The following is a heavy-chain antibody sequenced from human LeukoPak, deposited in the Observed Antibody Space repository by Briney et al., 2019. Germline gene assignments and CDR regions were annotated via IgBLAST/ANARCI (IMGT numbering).Heavy chain of an antibody. CDR1: GGSISSSSYY. CDR3: ARHVYSSGCSATN. V-gene: IGHV4-39*01. CDR2: IYYSGST. J-gene: IGHJ4*02. D-gene: IGHD6-19*01. Sequence: SETLSLTCTVSGGSISSSSYYWGWIRQPPGKGLEWLGSIYYSGSTYYNPSLKSRVTISVDTSMNQFSRKLSSVTAADTAVYYCARHVYSSGCSATNWGQGTLVTVPS.